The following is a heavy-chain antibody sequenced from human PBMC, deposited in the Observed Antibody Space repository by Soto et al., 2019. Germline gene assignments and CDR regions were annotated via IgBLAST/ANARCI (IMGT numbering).Heavy chain of an antibody. CDR1: EFTFSSYA. CDR3: ARDHVVVAATFRASYYGMDV. Sequence: QVQLVESGGGVVQPGRSLRLSCAASEFTFSSYAMHWIRQAPGKGLEWVAVISYDGSNKYYADSVKGRFTISRDNSKNTLYLQMNSLRAEDTAVYYCARDHVVVAATFRASYYGMDVWGQGTTVTVSS. D-gene: IGHD2-15*01. J-gene: IGHJ6*02. V-gene: IGHV3-30-3*01. CDR2: ISYDGSNK.